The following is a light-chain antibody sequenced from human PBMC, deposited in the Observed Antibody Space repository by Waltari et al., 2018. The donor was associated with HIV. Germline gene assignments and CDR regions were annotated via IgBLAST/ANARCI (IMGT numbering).Light chain of an antibody. J-gene: IGLJ2*01. V-gene: IGLV1-47*01. CDR1: SSNIGSNY. CDR2: RNN. CDR3: AAWDDSLSGHVV. Sequence: QSVLTQPPSASGTPGQRVTNSCSGSSSNIGSNYVYWYQQLPGTAPKLLIYRNNQRPSGVPDRFSGSKSGTSASLAISGLRSEDEADYYCAAWDDSLSGHVVFGGGTKLPVL.